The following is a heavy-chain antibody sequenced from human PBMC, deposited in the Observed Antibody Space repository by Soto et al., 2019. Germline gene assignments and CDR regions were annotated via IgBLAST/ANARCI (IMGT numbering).Heavy chain of an antibody. CDR1: GGSLSNYG. Sequence: QVQLVQSGAEVKKPGSSVKVSCKASGGSLSNYGISWVRQAPGQGLEWMGAIIPVFGTPNYAQKFQDRVTITPDESTTTVYMEVRSLTSEDTAVYYCARGDATKIVEPTYYAMDVWGQGTTVTVSS. V-gene: IGHV1-69*05. D-gene: IGHD3-22*01. CDR2: IIPVFGTP. CDR3: ARGDATKIVEPTYYAMDV. J-gene: IGHJ6*02.